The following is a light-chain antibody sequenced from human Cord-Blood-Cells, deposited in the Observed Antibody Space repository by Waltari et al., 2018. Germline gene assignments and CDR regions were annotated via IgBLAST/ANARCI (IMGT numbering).Light chain of an antibody. V-gene: IGKV1-5*01. J-gene: IGKJ1*01. CDR3: QQYNSYTWT. CDR2: DAS. Sequence: DIQMTQSPSTLSASVGERGTITCRASQSISIWLAWYQQKPGKAPKLLIYDASSLESGVPSRFSGSGSGTEFTLTISSLQPDDFATYYCQQYNSYTWTFGQGTKVEIK. CDR1: QSISIW.